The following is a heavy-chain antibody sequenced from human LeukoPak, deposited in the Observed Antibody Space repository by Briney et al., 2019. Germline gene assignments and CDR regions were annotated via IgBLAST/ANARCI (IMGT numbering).Heavy chain of an antibody. Sequence: PGGSLRLSCAAPGFTPSSNYMSWVRQAPGKGLEWGSVIYSGGTTYYADSVKGRFTISRDNSKNTLYLQMNSLRAEDTAVYYCARGSEGAAGTDYWGQGTLVTVSS. V-gene: IGHV3-53*01. CDR2: IYSGGTT. CDR3: ARGSEGAAGTDY. D-gene: IGHD6-13*01. J-gene: IGHJ4*02. CDR1: GFTPSSNY.